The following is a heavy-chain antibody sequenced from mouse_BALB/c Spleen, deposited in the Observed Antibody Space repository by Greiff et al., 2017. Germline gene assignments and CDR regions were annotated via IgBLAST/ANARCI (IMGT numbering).Heavy chain of an antibody. CDR1: GFTFSSYT. Sequence: EVMLVESGGGLVQPGGSLKLSCAASGFTFSSYTMSWVRQTPEKRLEWVAYISNGGGSTYYPDTVKGRFTISRDNAKNTLYLQLSSLKSEDTAMYYCARRVYYGAYVDYWGQGTTLTVSS. V-gene: IGHV5-12-2*01. CDR3: ARRVYYGAYVDY. J-gene: IGHJ2*01. D-gene: IGHD2-1*01. CDR2: ISNGGGST.